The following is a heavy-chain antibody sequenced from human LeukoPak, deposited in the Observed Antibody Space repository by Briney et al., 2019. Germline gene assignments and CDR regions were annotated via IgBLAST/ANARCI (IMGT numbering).Heavy chain of an antibody. CDR3: FKQKTAYDILTGRHPTFDY. D-gene: IGHD3-9*01. CDR1: GYTFTSYY. J-gene: IGHJ4*02. Sequence: SVKVSCKASGYTFTSYYMHWVRQSPEQNLEWMGIINPRVGSTSYAQKFQGRVTMTRDTSTSTVYMELSSLRSEDTAVYFFFKQKTAYDILTGRHPTFDYWGQGTLVTVSS. V-gene: IGHV1-46*01. CDR2: INPRVGST.